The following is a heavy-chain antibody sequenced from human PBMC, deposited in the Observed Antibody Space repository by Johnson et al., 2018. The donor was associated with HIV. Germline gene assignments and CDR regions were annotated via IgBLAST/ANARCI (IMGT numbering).Heavy chain of an antibody. Sequence: QLVESGGGLVQPGGSLRLSCAVSGFTVSTSYMTWVRQAPGKGLDWVSVIYSGGSTYYADSVKGRFIISRDNSKNTLYLQMNSLRVEDTAVYYCARDGPYYLSPRDAFEIWGQGTMVTVSS. V-gene: IGHV3-53*01. CDR3: ARDGPYYLSPRDAFEI. D-gene: IGHD3-22*01. J-gene: IGHJ3*02. CDR1: GFTVSTSY. CDR2: IYSGGST.